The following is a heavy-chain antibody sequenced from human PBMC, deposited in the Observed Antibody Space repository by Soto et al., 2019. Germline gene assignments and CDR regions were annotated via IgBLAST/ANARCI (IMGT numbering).Heavy chain of an antibody. CDR3: VRDERWAFDF. CDR1: GFSFSNYA. V-gene: IGHV3-48*02. CDR2: ISIGSGSI. D-gene: IGHD2-15*01. Sequence: EVQLVESGGGLVQPGGSRRVSCAASGFSFSNYAMNWVRQAPGKGLEWVSYISIGSGSIFYADSVKGRFTISRDDAKNSLYMQMNTLRDEDTAVYYCVRDERWAFDFWGQGKMVTVSS. J-gene: IGHJ3*01.